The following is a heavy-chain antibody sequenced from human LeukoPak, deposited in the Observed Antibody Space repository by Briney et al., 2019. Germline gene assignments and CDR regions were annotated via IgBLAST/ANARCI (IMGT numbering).Heavy chain of an antibody. Sequence: SETLSLTCTVSGGSISSYYWSWIRQPPGKGLEWIGYIYYSGSTNYNPSLKSRVTISVDTSKNQFSLKLSSVTAADTAVYYCARDLGGGSHDYWGQGTLVTVSS. CDR3: ARDLGGGSHDY. CDR1: GGSISSYY. CDR2: IYYSGST. V-gene: IGHV4-59*12. J-gene: IGHJ4*02. D-gene: IGHD1-26*01.